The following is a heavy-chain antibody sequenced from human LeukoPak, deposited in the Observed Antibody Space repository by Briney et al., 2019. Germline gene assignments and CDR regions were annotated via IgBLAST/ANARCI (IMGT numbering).Heavy chain of an antibody. CDR3: ARDLRIAAAGIFGY. CDR2: INAGNGNT. J-gene: IGHJ4*02. CDR1: GYTFTSYA. D-gene: IGHD6-13*01. V-gene: IGHV1-3*01. Sequence: ASVKVSCKASGYTFTSYAMHWVRQAPGQRLEWMGWINAGNGNTKYSQKFQGRVTITRDTSASTAYMELSSLRSEDTAVYYCARDLRIAAAGIFGYWGQGTLVTVSS.